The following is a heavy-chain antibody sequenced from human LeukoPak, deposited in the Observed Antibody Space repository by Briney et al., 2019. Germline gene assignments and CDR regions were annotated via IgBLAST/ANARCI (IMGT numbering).Heavy chain of an antibody. CDR3: ARGGWYFDY. V-gene: IGHV4-59*01. CDR1: GGSISSYC. J-gene: IGHJ4*02. CDR2: IYYSGST. Sequence: SETLSLTCTVSGGSISSYCWSWIRQPPGKGLEWIGYIYYSGSTNYNPSLKSRVTISVDTSKNQFSLKLSSVTAADTAVYYCARGGWYFDYWGQGTLVTVSS. D-gene: IGHD6-19*01.